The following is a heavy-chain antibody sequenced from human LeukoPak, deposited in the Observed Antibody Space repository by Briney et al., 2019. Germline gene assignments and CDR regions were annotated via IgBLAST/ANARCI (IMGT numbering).Heavy chain of an antibody. Sequence: AGGSLRLSCTASGFTFSTYWSNWVRQSPGKGLVWVALINGDGSTTTHADSVKGRFTISRDNAKNTAYLQMNSLRDEDTAVYFCARDYAGSPDYWGQGTLVTVS. D-gene: IGHD3-10*01. CDR3: ARDYAGSPDY. CDR1: GFTFSTYW. V-gene: IGHV3-74*03. J-gene: IGHJ4*02. CDR2: INGDGSTT.